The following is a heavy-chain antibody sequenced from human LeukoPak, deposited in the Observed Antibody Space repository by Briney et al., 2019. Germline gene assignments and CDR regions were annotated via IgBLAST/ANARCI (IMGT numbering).Heavy chain of an antibody. CDR1: GFTFDDYT. CDR2: ISWDGGST. Sequence: GGSLRLSCAASGFTFDDYTMHWLRQAPEKSLEWVSLISWDGGSTYYADSVKGRFTISRDNSKKSLYLQMNSLRTEDTALYYCAKDIIPRDRSGWYGNWIDPWGQGTLVTVSS. V-gene: IGHV3-43*01. D-gene: IGHD6-19*01. J-gene: IGHJ5*02. CDR3: AKDIIPRDRSGWYGNWIDP.